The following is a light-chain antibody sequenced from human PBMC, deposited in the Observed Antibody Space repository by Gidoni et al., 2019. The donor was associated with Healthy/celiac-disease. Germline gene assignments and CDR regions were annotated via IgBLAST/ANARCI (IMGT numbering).Light chain of an antibody. J-gene: IGKJ4*01. CDR2: LGS. CDR1: QSLLHSNGYNY. V-gene: IGKV2-28*01. CDR3: MQALQTPL. Sequence: DIVMTQSPLSLPVTPGEPASISCRSSQSLLHSNGYNYLDWYLQKPGQSPQLLIYLGSNRASGVPDRFSGRGSGTDFTLKISRVEAEDVGVYYCMQALQTPLFGGXTKVEIK.